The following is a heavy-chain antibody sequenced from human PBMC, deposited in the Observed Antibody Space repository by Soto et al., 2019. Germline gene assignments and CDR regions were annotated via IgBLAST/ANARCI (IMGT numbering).Heavy chain of an antibody. CDR2: IYHSGST. J-gene: IGHJ4*02. Sequence: PSETLSLTCAVSGYSISSGYYWGWIRQPPGKGLEWIGSIYHSGSTYYNPSLKSRVTISVDTSKNQFSLKLSSVTAADTAVYYCASAVRDTAMVTEAYYFDYWGQGTLVTVSS. V-gene: IGHV4-38-2*01. D-gene: IGHD5-18*01. CDR3: ASAVRDTAMVTEAYYFDY. CDR1: GYSISSGYY.